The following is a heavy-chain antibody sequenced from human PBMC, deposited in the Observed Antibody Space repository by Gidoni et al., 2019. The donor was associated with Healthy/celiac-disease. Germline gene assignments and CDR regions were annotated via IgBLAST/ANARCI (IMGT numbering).Heavy chain of an antibody. V-gene: IGHV3-66*02. D-gene: IGHD4-17*01. CDR1: GFTVSSNY. J-gene: IGHJ6*02. Sequence: EVQLVESGGGLVQPGGSLRLSCAASGFTVSSNYMSWVRQAPGKGLEWVSVIYSGGSTYYADSVKGRFTISRDNSKNTLYLQMNSLRAEDTAVYYCARDQLKVTTSYYYYGMDVWGQGTTVTVSS. CDR2: IYSGGST. CDR3: ARDQLKVTTSYYYYGMDV.